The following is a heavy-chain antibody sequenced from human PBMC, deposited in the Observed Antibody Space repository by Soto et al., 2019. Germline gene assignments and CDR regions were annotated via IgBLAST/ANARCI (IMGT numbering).Heavy chain of an antibody. CDR2: INAGNGDT. Sequence: QVQLVQSGAEMKKPGASVKLSCKTSGINYNTYAIHWVRQAPGQGLEWMGWINAGNGDTRYSQKFQGRVTLARDTSASTLYMALDSLKSEDTGVYYCARAISGYVTWGQGTLVTVSS. J-gene: IGHJ4*02. CDR3: ARAISGYVT. D-gene: IGHD5-12*01. V-gene: IGHV1-3*01. CDR1: GINYNTYA.